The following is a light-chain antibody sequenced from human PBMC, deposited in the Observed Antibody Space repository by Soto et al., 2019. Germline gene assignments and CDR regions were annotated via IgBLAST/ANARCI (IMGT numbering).Light chain of an antibody. CDR1: QNVGRN. CDR2: GTS. V-gene: IGKV3-15*01. J-gene: IGKJ2*01. Sequence: EIVMTQSPDTLSASPGERATLSCRASQNVGRNVAWYQQRPGQAPRLLIHGTSTRAADIPARFSGSVSGTEFTLTINTLQPEDFVLYHCQQYNNSPPMSTLGQGTKL. CDR3: QQYNNSPPMST.